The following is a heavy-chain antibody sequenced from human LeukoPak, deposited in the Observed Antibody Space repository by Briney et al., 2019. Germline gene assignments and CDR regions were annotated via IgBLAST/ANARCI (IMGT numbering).Heavy chain of an antibody. J-gene: IGHJ5*02. CDR1: GYTFTGYY. Sequence: ASVKVSCKASGYTFTGYYMHWVRQAPGQGLEWMGWINPNSGGTNYAQKFQGRVTITRDTSISTAYMELSRLRSDDTAVYYCARAGIAAALHWFDPWGQGTLVTVSS. D-gene: IGHD6-13*01. CDR3: ARAGIAAALHWFDP. V-gene: IGHV1-2*02. CDR2: INPNSGGT.